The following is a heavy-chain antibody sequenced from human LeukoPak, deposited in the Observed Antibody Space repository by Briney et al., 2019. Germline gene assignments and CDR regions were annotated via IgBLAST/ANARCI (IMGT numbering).Heavy chain of an antibody. Sequence: ASVKVSCKASGYTFTGYYMHRVRQAPGQGLEWMGWINPNSGGTNYAQKFQGWVTMTRDTSISTAYMELSRLRSDDTAVYYCARGPQVLRYFDWLLPLDYWGQGTLVTVSS. J-gene: IGHJ4*02. CDR1: GYTFTGYY. CDR3: ARGPQVLRYFDWLLPLDY. D-gene: IGHD3-9*01. CDR2: INPNSGGT. V-gene: IGHV1-2*04.